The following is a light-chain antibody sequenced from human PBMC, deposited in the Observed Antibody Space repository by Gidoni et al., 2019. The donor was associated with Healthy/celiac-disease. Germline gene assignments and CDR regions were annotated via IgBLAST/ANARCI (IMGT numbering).Light chain of an antibody. CDR1: QDISNY. Sequence: DIQMTQSPSSLSASVGDRVTITCQARQDISNYLNWYQQKPGKAPKLLIYDASNFETGVPSRFSGSGSGTDFTFTISSLQPEDIATYYCQQYDNLITFGQXTRLEIK. CDR2: DAS. J-gene: IGKJ5*01. CDR3: QQYDNLIT. V-gene: IGKV1-33*01.